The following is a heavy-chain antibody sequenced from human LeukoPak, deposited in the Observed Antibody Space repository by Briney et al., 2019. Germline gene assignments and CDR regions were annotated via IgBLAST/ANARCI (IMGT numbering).Heavy chain of an antibody. V-gene: IGHV3-23*01. CDR3: AKDLTGVWGSYRPRHDY. CDR1: GFALSSHW. J-gene: IGHJ4*02. Sequence: GGSLRLSCAASGFALSSHWMTWVRQAPGKGLEWVSAISGSGDSTYYGDSVKGRFTISRDNSKNTLYLQMNSLRAEDTAVYYCAKDLTGVWGSYRPRHDYWGQGTLVTVSS. D-gene: IGHD3-16*02. CDR2: ISGSGDST.